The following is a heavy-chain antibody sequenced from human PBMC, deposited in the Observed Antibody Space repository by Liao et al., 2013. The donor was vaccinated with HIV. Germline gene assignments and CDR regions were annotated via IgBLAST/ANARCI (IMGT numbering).Heavy chain of an antibody. CDR2: INDSGST. J-gene: IGHJ3*02. D-gene: IGHD3-16*01. Sequence: QVQLQESGPGLVKPSQTLSLTCTVSGGSISSGDYYWSWIRQPPGKGLEWIGEINDSGSTNYNPSLKSRVTISVDTSKNQFSLKVSSVTAADTAVYYCARDGPVWNDAFDIWGQGTMVTVSS. V-gene: IGHV4-61*08. CDR3: ARDGPVWNDAFDI. CDR1: GGSISSGDYY.